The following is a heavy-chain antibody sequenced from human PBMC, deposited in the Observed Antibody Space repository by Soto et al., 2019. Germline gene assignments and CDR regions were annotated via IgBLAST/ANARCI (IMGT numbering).Heavy chain of an antibody. CDR1: GFTFSSFA. Sequence: PGGSLRLSCAASGFTFSSFALSWVRQAPGKGLEWVSAISGSGDGTDYADSVKGRFTISRDNSKDTLYLQMNSLRAEDTAVHYCAGPGYSSQDYWGQGALVTVSS. CDR2: ISGSGDGT. J-gene: IGHJ4*02. V-gene: IGHV3-23*01. CDR3: AGPGYSSQDY. D-gene: IGHD5-18*01.